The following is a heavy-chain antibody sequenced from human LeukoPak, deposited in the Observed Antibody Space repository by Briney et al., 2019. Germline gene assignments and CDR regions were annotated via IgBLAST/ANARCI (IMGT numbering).Heavy chain of an antibody. J-gene: IGHJ4*02. CDR1: GGSVTSTNW. CDR3: AREGGFFRPLDY. Sequence: SETLSLTCGVSGGSVTSTNWRTWVRQPPGKGLEWIGEVHLDGRTNYNPSLESRLTISVDLSENHISLKLTSVTAADTAVYYCAREGGFFRPLDYSGQGTLVTVSS. V-gene: IGHV4-4*02. D-gene: IGHD3-3*01. CDR2: VHLDGRT.